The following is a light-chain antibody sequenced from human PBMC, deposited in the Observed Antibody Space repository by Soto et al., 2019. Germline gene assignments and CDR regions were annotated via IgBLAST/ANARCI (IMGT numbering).Light chain of an antibody. V-gene: IGKV3-20*01. J-gene: IGKJ1*01. CDR3: QQYVSSVT. CDR1: QSVDSSF. Sequence: DIVLTQSPGSLSLSPGERATLSCRASQSVDSSFFAWHQQKAGQAPRLLIYGASKRATGTPDRFSGSGSGTEFTLTITRLESEDFAVYYCQQYVSSVTFGQGTKVEIK. CDR2: GAS.